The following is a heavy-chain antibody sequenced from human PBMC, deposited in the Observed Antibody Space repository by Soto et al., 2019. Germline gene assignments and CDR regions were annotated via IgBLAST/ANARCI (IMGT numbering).Heavy chain of an antibody. Sequence: QVQLVQSGAEVKKPGASVKVSCKASGYTFTSYGISWVRQAPGQGLEWMGWISAYNGNTNYAQKLQGRVTMTTDTAXNTAYMELRSRRSDDTAVYYCAYGMGYYGSGSPFDYWGQGTLVTVSS. D-gene: IGHD3-10*01. J-gene: IGHJ4*02. V-gene: IGHV1-18*01. CDR2: ISAYNGNT. CDR3: AYGMGYYGSGSPFDY. CDR1: GYTFTSYG.